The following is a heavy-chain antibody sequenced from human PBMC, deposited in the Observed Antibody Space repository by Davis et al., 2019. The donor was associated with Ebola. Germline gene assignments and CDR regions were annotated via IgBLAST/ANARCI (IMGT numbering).Heavy chain of an antibody. CDR2: SRNKPFSYTT. V-gene: IGHV3-72*01. D-gene: IGHD1-26*01. Sequence: GGSLRLSCAASGFAFSDYYMDWVRQAPGKGLEWIGRSRNKPFSYTTEYAESVRGRFTVSRDDSQNSLYLQMNSLKIEDTAVYYCARGAEGIYSSNYYGFDVWGQGTAVTVS. CDR3: ARGAEGIYSSNYYGFDV. CDR1: GFAFSDYY. J-gene: IGHJ6*02.